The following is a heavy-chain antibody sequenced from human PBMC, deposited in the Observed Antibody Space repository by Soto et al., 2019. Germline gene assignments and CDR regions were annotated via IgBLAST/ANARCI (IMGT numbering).Heavy chain of an antibody. CDR3: ARDFSGTNTLNFDF. D-gene: IGHD5-12*01. V-gene: IGHV1-2*02. Sequence: GAPGKVSCKASGYRFTAHYIPWGRQGPGQGLEWMGWINPNTGGTNYAQKFQGLVTMTRDTSVNTVFLEMSRLTSGDTAVYYCARDFSGTNTLNFDFWGQGALVTVSS. CDR1: GYRFTAHY. J-gene: IGHJ4*02. CDR2: INPNTGGT.